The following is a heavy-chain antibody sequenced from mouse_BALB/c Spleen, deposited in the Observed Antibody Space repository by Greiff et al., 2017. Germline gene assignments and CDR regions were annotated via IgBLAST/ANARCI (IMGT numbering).Heavy chain of an antibody. CDR3: ARGYSAGYAWFAY. CDR2: IWAGGST. CDR1: GFSLTSYG. V-gene: IGHV2-9*02. D-gene: IGHD3-1*01. J-gene: IGHJ3*01. Sequence: VKLQASGPGLVAPSQSLSITCTVSGFSLTSYGVHWVRQPPGKGLEWLGVIWAGGSTNYNSALMSRLSISKDNSKSQVFLKMNSLQTDDTAMYYCARGYSAGYAWFAYWGQGTLVTVSA.